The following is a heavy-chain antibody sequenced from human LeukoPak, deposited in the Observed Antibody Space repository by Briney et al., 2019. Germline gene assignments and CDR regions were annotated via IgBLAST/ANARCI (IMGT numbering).Heavy chain of an antibody. J-gene: IGHJ4*02. CDR2: IYSDGST. V-gene: IGHV3-66*01. D-gene: IGHD3-22*01. CDR1: GFTVSSNY. CDR3: ARGYNDNSVFDS. Sequence: GGSLRLSCAASGFTVSSNYMSWVRQAPGKGLEWVSLIYSDGSTYYADSVKGRFTISRDNSKNTLSLQMSSLRAEDTAAYYCARGYNDNSVFDSWGQGTLVTVSS.